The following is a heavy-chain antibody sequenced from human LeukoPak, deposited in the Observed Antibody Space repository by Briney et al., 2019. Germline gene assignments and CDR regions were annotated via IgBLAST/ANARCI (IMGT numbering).Heavy chain of an antibody. CDR2: ISGSGGST. CDR1: GFTFSSYA. J-gene: IGHJ4*02. Sequence: GGSLRLSCAASGFTFSSYAMSWVRQAPGKGLEWVSAISGSGGSTYYADSVKGRFTISRDNSKNTLYLQMNSLRAEDTAVYYCAKDFSYDSSGYSLAFDYWGQGTMVTVSS. CDR3: AKDFSYDSSGYSLAFDY. V-gene: IGHV3-23*01. D-gene: IGHD3-22*01.